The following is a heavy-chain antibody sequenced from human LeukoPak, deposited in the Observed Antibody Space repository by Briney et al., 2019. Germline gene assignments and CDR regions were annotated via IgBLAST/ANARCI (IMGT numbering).Heavy chain of an antibody. CDR3: LRGDRRDY. Sequence: PGGSLRLSCEASGFTFTTYSMTWARQAPGKGLEWVSSIDSSGGYMFYADSVKGRFIISRDNAKDSLYLQMNSLRVEDTAVYYCLRGDRRDYWGQGTLVTVSS. CDR1: GFTFTTYS. V-gene: IGHV3-21*06. CDR2: IDSSGGYM. J-gene: IGHJ4*02.